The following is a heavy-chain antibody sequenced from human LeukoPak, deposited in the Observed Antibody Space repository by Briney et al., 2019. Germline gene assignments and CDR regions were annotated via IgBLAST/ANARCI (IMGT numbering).Heavy chain of an antibody. D-gene: IGHD5-18*01. J-gene: IGHJ5*02. CDR2: IYSGGST. V-gene: IGHV3-66*01. Sequence: GGSLRLSCAASGFTVSSNYMSWVRQAPGKGLEWVSVIYSGGSTYYADSVKGRFTISRDNPKNTLCLQMNSLRAEDTAVYYCARDGGYSYGSYNWFDPWGQGTLVTVSS. CDR3: ARDGGYSYGSYNWFDP. CDR1: GFTVSSNY.